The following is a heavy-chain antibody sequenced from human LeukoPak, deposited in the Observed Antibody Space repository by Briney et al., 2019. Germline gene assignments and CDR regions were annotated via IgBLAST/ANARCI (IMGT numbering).Heavy chain of an antibody. CDR1: GASFSKDSKY. V-gene: IGHV4-61*03. CDR3: VRDSPGRTAFDS. CDR2: VYSAGGT. D-gene: IGHD1-14*01. J-gene: IGHJ4*02. Sequence: PSETLSLTCSVSGASFSKDSKYWSWIRQPPGEGLEWIGYVYSAGGTNYNPSLKSRVTISADTSKNHFSLRLTSVTAADTAVYYCVRDSPGRTAFDSWGQGTLVTVSS.